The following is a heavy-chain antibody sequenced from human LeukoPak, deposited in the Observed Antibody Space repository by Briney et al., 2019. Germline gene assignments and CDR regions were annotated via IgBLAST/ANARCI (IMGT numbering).Heavy chain of an antibody. Sequence: GGSLRLSCTASGFTFGSYAMSWVRQAPGKGLEWVSSISGGSEDTYYADSVKGRFTISRDNSKSTLYLQMNSLRAEDTAVYYCAKDLFSGSGRAGNMDVWGKGTTVTVSS. J-gene: IGHJ6*03. D-gene: IGHD3-10*01. CDR3: AKDLFSGSGRAGNMDV. CDR1: GFTFGSYA. V-gene: IGHV3-23*01. CDR2: ISGGSEDT.